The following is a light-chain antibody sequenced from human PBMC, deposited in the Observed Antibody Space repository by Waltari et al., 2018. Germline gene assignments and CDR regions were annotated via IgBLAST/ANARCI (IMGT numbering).Light chain of an antibody. CDR1: NSDIGASNY. CDR2: DVP. J-gene: IGLJ3*02. CDR3: ASYIGSALEL. V-gene: IGLV2-14*03. Sequence: QSALTQPASVSGSPGQSITISCTGTNSDIGASNYVSWYQQHPGKAPILIIFDVPFRSAGVSHRFSGSKSGNTASLTISGLQAEYEADYFCASYIGSALELFGGGTRLTVL.